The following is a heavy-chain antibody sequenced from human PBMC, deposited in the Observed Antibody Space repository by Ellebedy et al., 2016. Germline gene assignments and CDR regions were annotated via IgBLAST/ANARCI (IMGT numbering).Heavy chain of an antibody. CDR3: ARARTDSSGYYYFDY. J-gene: IGHJ4*02. D-gene: IGHD3-22*01. CDR2: IYYSGST. V-gene: IGHV4-59*08. CDR1: GGSISSYY. Sequence: SETLSLXXTVSGGSISSYYWSWIRQPPGKGLEWIGYIYYSGSTYYNPSLKSRVTISVDTSKNQFSLKLSSVTAADTAVYYCARARTDSSGYYYFDYWGQGTLVTVSS.